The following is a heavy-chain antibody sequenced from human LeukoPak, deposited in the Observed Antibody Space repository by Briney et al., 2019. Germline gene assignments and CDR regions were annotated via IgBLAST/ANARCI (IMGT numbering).Heavy chain of an antibody. Sequence: RGSLRLSCAASGFTFSIYAMSWVRQAPGKGLEWVSGISGSGGTSYYADSVKGRFTISRDNSKNTVYLQVNSLRAEDTALYYCAKDVRPYDRTTIDYWGQGTLVTVSS. J-gene: IGHJ4*02. D-gene: IGHD3-22*01. CDR3: AKDVRPYDRTTIDY. CDR1: GFTFSIYA. CDR2: ISGSGGTS. V-gene: IGHV3-23*01.